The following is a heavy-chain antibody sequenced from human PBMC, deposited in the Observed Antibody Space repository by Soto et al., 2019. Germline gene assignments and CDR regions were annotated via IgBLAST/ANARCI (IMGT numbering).Heavy chain of an antibody. D-gene: IGHD2-21*01. CDR3: SSTYCGGDCPHDAFDI. J-gene: IGHJ3*02. CDR1: GYTFTGYY. V-gene: IGHV1-2*04. CDR2: INPNSGGT. Sequence: ASVKVSCKASGYTFTGYYMHWARQAPGQGLEWMGWINPNSGGTNYAQKFQGWVTMTRDTSISTAYMELSRLRSDDTAVYYFSSTYCGGDCPHDAFDIWGQGTMVTVSS.